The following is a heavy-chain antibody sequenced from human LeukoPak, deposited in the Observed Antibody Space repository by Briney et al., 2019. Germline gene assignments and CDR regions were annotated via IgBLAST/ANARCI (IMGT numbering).Heavy chain of an antibody. J-gene: IGHJ4*02. V-gene: IGHV3-30*18. CDR3: AKGAPGYCSGGSCYSFGY. D-gene: IGHD2-15*01. CDR2: ISYDGSNK. Sequence: GGSLRLSCAASGFTVSNNYMSWVRQAPGKGLEWVAVISYDGSNKYYADSVKGRFTISRDNSKNTLYLQMNSLRAEDTSVYYCAKGAPGYCSGGSCYSFGYWGQGTLVTVSS. CDR1: GFTVSNNY.